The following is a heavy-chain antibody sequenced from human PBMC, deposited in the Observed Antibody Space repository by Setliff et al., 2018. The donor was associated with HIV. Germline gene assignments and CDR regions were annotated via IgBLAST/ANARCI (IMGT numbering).Heavy chain of an antibody. D-gene: IGHD6-13*01. CDR2: IYYSGST. Sequence: PSETLSLTCTVSGGSISSSSYYWGWIRQPPGKGLEWIGSIYYSGSTYYNPSLKSRVTISVDTSKNQFSLKLSSVTAADTAVYYCARRGAAAGRGDYWGQGTLVTSPQ. V-gene: IGHV4-39*01. J-gene: IGHJ4*02. CDR1: GGSISSSSYY. CDR3: ARRGAAAGRGDY.